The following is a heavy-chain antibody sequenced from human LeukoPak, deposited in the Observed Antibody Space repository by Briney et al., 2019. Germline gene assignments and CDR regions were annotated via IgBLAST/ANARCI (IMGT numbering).Heavy chain of an antibody. V-gene: IGHV3-23*01. J-gene: IGHJ4*02. CDR1: GFTFINYG. D-gene: IGHD5-18*01. Sequence: GGSLRLSCAASGFTFINYGMTWVRQAPGKGLEWVAGISASGGTTYYADSVKGRFTISRDNSKNTLYLQMNSLRAEDTAVYYCAKDRVDTAMVAPGGFDYWGQGTLVTVSS. CDR3: AKDRVDTAMVAPGGFDY. CDR2: ISASGGTT.